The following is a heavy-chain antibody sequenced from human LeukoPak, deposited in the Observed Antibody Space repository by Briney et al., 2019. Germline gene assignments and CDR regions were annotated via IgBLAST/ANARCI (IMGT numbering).Heavy chain of an antibody. CDR3: AKVSIVVVPAATNFDY. CDR1: GFTFNSYA. CDR2: ISGSGGNT. D-gene: IGHD2-2*01. J-gene: IGHJ4*02. Sequence: GGSLRLPCAASGFTFNSYAMSGAPQAPGKGLEWGSAISGSGGNTYYADSVKGRLTISRDNSKNTLYLQMNSLRAEDTAVYYCAKVSIVVVPAATNFDYWGQGTLVTVSS. V-gene: IGHV3-23*01.